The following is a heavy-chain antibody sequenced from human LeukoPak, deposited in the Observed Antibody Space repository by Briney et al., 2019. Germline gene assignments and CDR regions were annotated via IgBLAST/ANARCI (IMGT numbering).Heavy chain of an antibody. J-gene: IGHJ6*02. CDR3: ARGSLERITRYYYYGMDV. V-gene: IGHV4-39*01. CDR2: IYYGQTI. D-gene: IGHD2/OR15-2a*01. CDR1: AASISSSSHH. Sequence: SETLSLTCTISAASISSSSHHWGWIRQSPGKGLEWIGSIYYGQTIYYNPSLNSRVTISVVTSKDQFTLQLNSVTAAGTAVYYCARGSLERITRYYYYGMDVWGQGTTVTVSS.